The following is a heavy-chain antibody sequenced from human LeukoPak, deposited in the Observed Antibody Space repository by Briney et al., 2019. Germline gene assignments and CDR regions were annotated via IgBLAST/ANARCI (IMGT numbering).Heavy chain of an antibody. J-gene: IGHJ3*02. CDR2: ILHNGDST. CDR1: GFTCSTYV. Sequence: GGSLRLSCAASGFTCSTYVMSWVRQAPGKGLEWLSLILHNGDSTYYADSVKGRFTISRDNSKNTLYLQMNSLRAEDTAVYYCARDGAFEIWGQGTMVTVSS. V-gene: IGHV3-23*01. CDR3: ARDGAFEI.